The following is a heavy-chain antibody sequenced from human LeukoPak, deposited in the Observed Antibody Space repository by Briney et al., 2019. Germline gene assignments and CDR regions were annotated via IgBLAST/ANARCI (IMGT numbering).Heavy chain of an antibody. CDR1: GYTFTGYY. CDR2: INPNSGGT. V-gene: IGHV1-2*06. Sequence: ASVKVSCKASGYTFTGYYLHWMRQAPGQGLEWMGRINPNSGGTNYAQKFQDRVTMTRDTSISTAYMELGRLRSDDTAVYYCARDRTTGTGSWFDPWGQGTLVTVSS. D-gene: IGHD1-1*01. CDR3: ARDRTTGTGSWFDP. J-gene: IGHJ5*02.